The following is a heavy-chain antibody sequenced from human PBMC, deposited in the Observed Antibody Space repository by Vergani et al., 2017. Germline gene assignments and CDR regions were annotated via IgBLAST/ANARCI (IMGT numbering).Heavy chain of an antibody. D-gene: IGHD6-19*01. V-gene: IGHV4-4*07. CDR3: ARVKRPGIAVAGTSYYYYYMDV. Sequence: QVQLQESGPGLVKPSETLSLTCTVSGDSISSYYWSWIRQPAGKGLEWIGRIYTSGSTNYNPSLKSRVTMSVDTSKNQFSLKLSSVTAADTAVYYCARVKRPGIAVAGTSYYYYYMDVWGKGTTVTVSS. J-gene: IGHJ6*03. CDR1: GDSISSYY. CDR2: IYTSGST.